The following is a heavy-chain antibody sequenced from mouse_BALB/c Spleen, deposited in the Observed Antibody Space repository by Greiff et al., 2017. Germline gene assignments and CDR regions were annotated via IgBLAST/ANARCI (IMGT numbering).Heavy chain of an antibody. CDR1: GDSITSGY. CDR3: ARRGANGNYFDY. J-gene: IGHJ2*01. Sequence: DVQLVESGPSLVKPSQTLSLTCSVTGDSITSGYWNWIRKFPGNKLEYMGYISYSGSTYYNPSLKSRISITRDTSKNQYYLQLNSVTTEDTATYYCARRGANGNYFDYWGQGTTLTVSS. D-gene: IGHD2-1*01. V-gene: IGHV3-8*02. CDR2: ISYSGST.